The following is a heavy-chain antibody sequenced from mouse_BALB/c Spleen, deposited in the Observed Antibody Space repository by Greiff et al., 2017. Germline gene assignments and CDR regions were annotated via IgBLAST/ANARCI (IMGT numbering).Heavy chain of an antibody. CDR3: ARGGYLYYFDY. D-gene: IGHD5-1*01. V-gene: IGHV5-4*02. J-gene: IGHJ2*01. Sequence: EVQGVESGGGLVKPGGSLKLSCAASGFTFSDYYMYWVRQTPEKRLEWVATISDGGSYTYYPDSVKGRFPISRDNAKNNLYLQMSSLKSEDTAMYYCARGGYLYYFDYWGQGTTLTVSS. CDR2: ISDGGSYT. CDR1: GFTFSDYY.